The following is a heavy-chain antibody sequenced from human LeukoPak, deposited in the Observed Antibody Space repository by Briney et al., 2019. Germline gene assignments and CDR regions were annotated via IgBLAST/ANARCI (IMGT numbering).Heavy chain of an antibody. D-gene: IGHD1-26*01. V-gene: IGHV3-23*01. J-gene: IGHJ4*02. CDR1: GFTFSSYA. Sequence: GGSLRLSCAASGFTFSSYAMSWVRQAPGKGLEWVSAISGSGGSTYYADSVKGRFTISRDNAKNSLYLQMNSLRAEDTAVYYCARSLVGEIDYWGQGTLVTVSS. CDR2: ISGSGGST. CDR3: ARSLVGEIDY.